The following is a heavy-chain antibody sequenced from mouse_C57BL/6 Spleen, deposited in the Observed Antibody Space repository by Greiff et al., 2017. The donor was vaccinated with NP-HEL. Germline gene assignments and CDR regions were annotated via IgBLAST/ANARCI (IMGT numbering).Heavy chain of an antibody. CDR3: ARSGDGYYVPFAY. D-gene: IGHD2-3*01. CDR2: INPNNGGT. J-gene: IGHJ3*01. V-gene: IGHV1-18*01. Sequence: EVQLVESGPELVKPGASVKIPCKASGYTFTDYNMDWVKQSHGKSLEWIGDINPNNGGTIYNQKFKGKATLTVDKSSSTAYMELRSLTSEDTAVYYCARSGDGYYVPFAYWGQGTLVTVSA. CDR1: GYTFTDYN.